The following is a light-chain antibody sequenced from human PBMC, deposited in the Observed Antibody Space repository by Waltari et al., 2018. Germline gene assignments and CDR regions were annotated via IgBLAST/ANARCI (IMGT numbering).Light chain of an antibody. CDR3: AAWDDSLNGWV. J-gene: IGLJ3*02. CDR1: SSNIGSNS. CDR2: NDE. Sequence: QSVLTQPPSASGTTGKSVTISCSGSSSNIGSNSVNWYQQLPGSAPKLLIYNDEHRPSGVPDRFSGSKSGTSASLAISGLQSEDEADYYCAAWDDSLNGWVFGGGTKLTVL. V-gene: IGLV1-44*01.